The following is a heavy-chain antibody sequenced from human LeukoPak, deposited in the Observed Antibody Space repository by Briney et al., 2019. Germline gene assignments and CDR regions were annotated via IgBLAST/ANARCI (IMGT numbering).Heavy chain of an antibody. CDR3: TRESSSGWFDY. CDR1: GFTFGEYA. Sequence: GGSLRLSYTASGFTFGEYAMSWVRQAPGKGLEWVGFIRSKAYGGTPEYAASVKGRFTISRDDSKSLAYLQMNSLKTEDTAVYYCTRESSSGWFDYWGQGTLVTVSS. D-gene: IGHD3-22*01. V-gene: IGHV3-49*04. J-gene: IGHJ4*02. CDR2: IRSKAYGGTP.